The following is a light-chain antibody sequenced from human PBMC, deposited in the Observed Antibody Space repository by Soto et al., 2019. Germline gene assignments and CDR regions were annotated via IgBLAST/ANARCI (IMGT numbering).Light chain of an antibody. V-gene: IGKV1-5*01. CDR1: QSITNR. J-gene: IGKJ1*01. CDR2: DAS. Sequence: DIQMTQSPSTLSASLVYRFTITCRASQSITNRLAWYQQKPGKAPKVLIYDASNLEYGVPSRFSGSGFGTEFILTISSLQPDDFATYYCQHYGGMWTFGQGTKVDIK. CDR3: QHYGGMWT.